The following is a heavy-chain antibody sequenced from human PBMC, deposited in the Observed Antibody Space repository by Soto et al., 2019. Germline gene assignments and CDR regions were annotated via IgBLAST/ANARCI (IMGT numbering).Heavy chain of an antibody. CDR3: ARGGHVVVVTAALDY. CDR2: VNPSGGHT. J-gene: IGHJ4*02. Sequence: QVQLMQSGAEVKKPGASVKVSCKASGDTFTEYYIHWVRQAPGQGLEWMGTVNPSGGHTTYAQHFLGRVTMPRDTATSILYMELTSLTSEDTAVYYCARGGHVVVVTAALDYWGQGTLVTVSS. D-gene: IGHD2-21*02. CDR1: GDTFTEYY. V-gene: IGHV1-46*01.